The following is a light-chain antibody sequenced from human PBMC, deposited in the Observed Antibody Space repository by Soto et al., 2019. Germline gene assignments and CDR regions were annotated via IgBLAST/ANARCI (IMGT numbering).Light chain of an antibody. CDR3: QQSGSSPPT. CDR1: QSVSSKF. V-gene: IGKV3-20*01. J-gene: IGKJ1*01. Sequence: SVFTQSPSTLSFSPGERAAPPCRASQSVSSKFLAWYQQKPGQAPRLLIYAASNRATGVPDRFSGSGSGTDFTLTISRLEPEDFAVYYCQQSGSSPPTFGQGTKVDNK. CDR2: AAS.